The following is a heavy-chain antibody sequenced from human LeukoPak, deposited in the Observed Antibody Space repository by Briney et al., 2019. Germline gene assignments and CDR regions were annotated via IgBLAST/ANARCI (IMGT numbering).Heavy chain of an antibody. CDR2: ISSSSSYI. D-gene: IGHD6-19*01. CDR3: ARMAGTANFDY. J-gene: IGHJ4*02. Sequence: AGGSLRLSCAASGFTFSSYSMNWVRQAPGKGLEWVSSISSSSSYIYYAGSVKGRFTISRDNAKNSLYLQMNSLRAEDTAVYYCARMAGTANFDYWGQGTLVTVSS. V-gene: IGHV3-21*01. CDR1: GFTFSSYS.